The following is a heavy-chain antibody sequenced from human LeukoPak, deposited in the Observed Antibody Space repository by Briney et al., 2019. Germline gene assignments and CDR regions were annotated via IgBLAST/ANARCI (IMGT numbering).Heavy chain of an antibody. D-gene: IGHD6-6*01. J-gene: IGHJ4*02. CDR2: IIPILGIA. CDR3: ARESSSSGGFDY. CDR1: GGTFSSYT. Sequence: ASVKVSCKASGGTFSSYTISWVRQAPGQGLEWMGRIIPILGIANYAQKFPGRVTITADKSTSTAYMELSSLRSEDTAVYYGARESSSSGGFDYWGQGTLVTVSS. V-gene: IGHV1-69*04.